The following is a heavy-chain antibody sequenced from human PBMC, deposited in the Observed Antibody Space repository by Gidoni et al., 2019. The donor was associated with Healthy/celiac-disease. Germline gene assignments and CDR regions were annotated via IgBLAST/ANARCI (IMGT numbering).Heavy chain of an antibody. J-gene: IGHJ6*03. V-gene: IGHV4-39*01. CDR2: IYYSGST. CDR3: ASTRSYYDFFRPHYYYYMDV. CDR1: GGSISSSSYY. D-gene: IGHD3-3*01. Sequence: QLQLQESGPGLVKPSETLSLTCTVSGGSISSSSYYWGWIRQPPGKGLEWIGSIYYSGSTYYNPSLKSRVTISVDTSKNQFSLKLSSVTAADTAVYYCASTRSYYDFFRPHYYYYMDVWGKGTTVTVSS.